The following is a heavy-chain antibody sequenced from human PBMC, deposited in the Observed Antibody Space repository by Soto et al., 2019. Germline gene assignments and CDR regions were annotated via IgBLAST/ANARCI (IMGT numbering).Heavy chain of an antibody. CDR2: FYSSGST. CDR1: GGSISSGGYY. J-gene: IGHJ4*02. Sequence: SETLSLTCTVSGGSISSGGYYWSWIRQHPGKGLEWIGYFYSSGSTSYNPSLKSRVTISVDTSENQFSLNLISVTAADTAVYYCARGRLVPAVNFDYWGLGTLVTVSS. V-gene: IGHV4-31*03. CDR3: ARGRLVPAVNFDY. D-gene: IGHD2-2*01.